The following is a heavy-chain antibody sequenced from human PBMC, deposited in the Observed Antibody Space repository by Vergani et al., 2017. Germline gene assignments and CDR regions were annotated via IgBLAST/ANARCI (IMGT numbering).Heavy chain of an antibody. D-gene: IGHD1-1*01. Sequence: QVQLVQSGAEVKKPGASVKVSCKASGGTFSSYAISWVRQAPGQGLEWMGGLIPIFGTANYAQKCQGRVTITSDESTSTAYMELSSLRAEDTAVYYCERARGTTGTTAGAFDIWGQGTMVTVSS. V-gene: IGHV1-69*01. J-gene: IGHJ3*02. CDR1: GGTFSSYA. CDR2: LIPIFGTA. CDR3: ERARGTTGTTAGAFDI.